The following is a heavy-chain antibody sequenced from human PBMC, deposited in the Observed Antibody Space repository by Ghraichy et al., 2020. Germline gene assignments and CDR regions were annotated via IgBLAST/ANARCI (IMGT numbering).Heavy chain of an antibody. CDR1: GFTFSSYS. V-gene: IGHV3-48*02. CDR3: ARAVTTLVTPVLAY. CDR2: ISSGSGTI. D-gene: IGHD4-23*01. J-gene: IGHJ4*02. Sequence: LSLTCEASGFTFSSYSMNWVRQAPGKGLEWVSYISSGSGTIYYADSVKGRFSISRDNAKNSLYLQMNSLRDEDTAVYYCARAVTTLVTPVLAYWGQGTLVTVSS.